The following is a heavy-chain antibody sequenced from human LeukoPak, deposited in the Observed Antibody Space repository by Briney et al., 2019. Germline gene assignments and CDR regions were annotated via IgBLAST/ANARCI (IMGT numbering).Heavy chain of an antibody. CDR3: TRQGLAYYYDSSGYYPPGY. J-gene: IGHJ4*02. CDR1: GFTFGDHA. D-gene: IGHD3-22*01. Sequence: GGSLRLSCAASGFTFGDHAMNWFRQAPGKGLEWVGFISSKAYGGTTEYAASVKGRFTISRDDSKSIAYLQMNSLKTEDTAVYYCTRQGLAYYYDSSGYYPPGYWGQGTLVTVSS. V-gene: IGHV3-49*03. CDR2: ISSKAYGGTT.